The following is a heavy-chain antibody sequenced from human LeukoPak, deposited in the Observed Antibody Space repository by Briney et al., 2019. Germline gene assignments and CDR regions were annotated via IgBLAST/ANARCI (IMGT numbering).Heavy chain of an antibody. CDR2: IYYSGST. CDR1: GGSISSNSYY. Sequence: PSETLSLTCAVSGGSISSNSYYWGWIRQPPGKGLKWIGSIYYSGSTYYNPSLKSRVTISVDTSKNQFSLKLSSVTAADTAVYYCARFPSQKAIKNWFDPWGQGTLVTVSS. V-gene: IGHV4-39*07. CDR3: ARFPSQKAIKNWFDP. J-gene: IGHJ5*02.